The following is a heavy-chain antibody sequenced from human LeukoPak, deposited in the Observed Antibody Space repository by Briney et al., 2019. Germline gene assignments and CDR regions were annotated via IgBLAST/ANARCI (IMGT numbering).Heavy chain of an antibody. Sequence: GGSLRLSCAASGFTVSSNYMSWVRQAPGKGLEWVSLIYSGGSPYYADSVKGRFTISRDNSKNTLYLQMNSLRAEDTAVYYCAKDESGSYYYFDYWGQGTLVTVSS. CDR2: IYSGGSP. CDR3: AKDESGSYYYFDY. D-gene: IGHD1-26*01. CDR1: GFTVSSNY. J-gene: IGHJ4*02. V-gene: IGHV3-53*05.